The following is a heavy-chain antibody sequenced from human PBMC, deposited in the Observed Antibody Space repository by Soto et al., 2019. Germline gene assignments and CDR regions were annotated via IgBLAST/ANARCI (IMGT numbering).Heavy chain of an antibody. CDR3: ARGGISSIGLDS. J-gene: IGHJ4*02. V-gene: IGHV3-23*01. D-gene: IGHD1-20*01. Sequence: EVQLLESGGDLVQRGGSLRLSCATSGFTFSTDDMTWVRQAPGKGLEWVSSTTKSGDKTWYADSVKGRFTISRDNPKNTLNLQFNSLRAEDTVVYYWARGGISSIGLDSWGQGTLVTVSS. CDR2: TTKSGDKT. CDR1: GFTFSTDD.